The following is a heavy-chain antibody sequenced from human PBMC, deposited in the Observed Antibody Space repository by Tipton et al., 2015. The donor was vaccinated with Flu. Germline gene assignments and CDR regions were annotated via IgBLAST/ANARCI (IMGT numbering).Heavy chain of an antibody. J-gene: IGHJ6*03. V-gene: IGHV4-59*01. CDR3: ARAYCTNGVCYRSRYYYYMDV. CDR2: IYYSGST. Sequence: TLSLTCAVYGGSFSGYYWSWIRQPPGKGLEWIGYIYYSGSTNYNPSLKSRVTISVDTSKNQFSLKLSSVTAADTAVYYCARAYCTNGVCYRSRYYYYMDVWGKGTTVTVSS. CDR1: GGSFSGYY. D-gene: IGHD2-8*01.